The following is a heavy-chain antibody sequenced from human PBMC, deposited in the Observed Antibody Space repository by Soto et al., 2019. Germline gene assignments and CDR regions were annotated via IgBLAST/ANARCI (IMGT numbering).Heavy chain of an antibody. V-gene: IGHV4-59*01. Sequence: SETLSLTCTVSGGSISSYYWSWIRQPPGKGLEWIGYIYYSGSTNYNPSLKSRVTISVDTSKNQFSPKLSSVTAADTAVYYCARDNGSGSYAWFDPWGQGTLVTVS. J-gene: IGHJ5*02. D-gene: IGHD3-10*01. CDR1: GGSISSYY. CDR2: IYYSGST. CDR3: ARDNGSGSYAWFDP.